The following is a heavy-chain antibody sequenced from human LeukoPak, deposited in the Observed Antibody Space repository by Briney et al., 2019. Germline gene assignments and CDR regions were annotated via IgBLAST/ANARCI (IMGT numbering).Heavy chain of an antibody. V-gene: IGHV4-61*02. CDR2: IYTSGST. Sequence: PSQTLSLTCTVSGGSISSGSYYWSWIRQPAGKGLEWIGRIYTSGSTNYNPSLKSRVTISVDTSKNRFSLKLSSVTAADTAVYYCAREGPMVRGPYDYWGQGTLVTVSS. CDR1: GGSISSGSYY. CDR3: AREGPMVRGPYDY. D-gene: IGHD3-10*01. J-gene: IGHJ4*02.